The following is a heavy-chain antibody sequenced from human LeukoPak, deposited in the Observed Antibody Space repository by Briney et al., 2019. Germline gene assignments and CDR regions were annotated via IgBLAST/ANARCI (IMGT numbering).Heavy chain of an antibody. V-gene: IGHV4-59*01. CDR1: VGSIGSYY. CDR3: ARDRVAGGFDY. J-gene: IGHJ4*02. Sequence: SEPLSLTCTVSVGSIGSYYWQRMRQAPGKGLEWIGYIHYSGSTNHNSSLKSRVTISVDTSKNQYSLKLSSVTAADTTVYYCARDRVAGGFDYWGLGTLVTVSS. CDR2: IHYSGST. D-gene: IGHD6-19*01.